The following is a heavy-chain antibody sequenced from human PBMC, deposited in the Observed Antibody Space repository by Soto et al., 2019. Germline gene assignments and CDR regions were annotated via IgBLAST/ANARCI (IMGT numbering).Heavy chain of an antibody. V-gene: IGHV4-34*01. CDR2: INHIVTT. CDR1: GGSFSGYY. Sequence: SETLSLTSGVYGGSFSGYYWGWIRQSPEKGLEWIGEINHIVTTIYNPSLESRVTISIDTSKSQFSLNLRYVTAADTDVYYFERVVAICGQVTLVTLSS. D-gene: IGHD2-2*01. J-gene: IGHJ4*02. CDR3: ERVVAI.